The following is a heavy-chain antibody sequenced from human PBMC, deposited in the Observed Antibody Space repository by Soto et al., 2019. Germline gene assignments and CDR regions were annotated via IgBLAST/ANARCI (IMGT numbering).Heavy chain of an antibody. V-gene: IGHV1-18*01. D-gene: IGHD2-8*02. Sequence: VQLVQSGAEVKAPGASVKVSCKASGYTFINFGITWVRQAPGQGLEWVGWLSTDTGYTTYAEKFPGRVSMTADTDTNTAYMDLSSLNSDATAVYYGAIDRDCGTGGNCHPEWYFDYLCRGTLVTDSS. CDR2: LSTDTGYT. CDR1: GYTFINFG. J-gene: IGHJ2*01. CDR3: AIDRDCGTGGNCHPEWYFDY.